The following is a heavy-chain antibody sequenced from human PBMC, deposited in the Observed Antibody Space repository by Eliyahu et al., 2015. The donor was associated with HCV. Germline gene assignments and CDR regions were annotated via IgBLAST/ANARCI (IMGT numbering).Heavy chain of an antibody. D-gene: IGHD3-10*01. CDR2: ISGGGGST. V-gene: IGHV3-23*01. CDR1: GFTFSSYV. J-gene: IGHJ5*02. CDR3: AKGSLGFGELGA. Sequence: EVQLLESGGGLVQPGGSLRLSCAASGFTFSSYVMSWVRQAPGKGLEWVSAISGGGGSTHYADSVKGRFTISRDNSWNTLYLQMNSLRAEDTAVYYCAKGSLGFGELGAWGQGTLVTVSS.